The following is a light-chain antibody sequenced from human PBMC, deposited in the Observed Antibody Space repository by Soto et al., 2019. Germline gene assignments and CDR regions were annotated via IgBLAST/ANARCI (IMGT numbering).Light chain of an antibody. Sequence: DIQMTQSPSTLSASVGDRVTITCRASQSISNWLAWYQQKPGKAPKLLIYEASSLESGVPSRFSGSGSGTEFTLTISSLQPDDFATYYCQQYNRSSGTFGQGTKVEIK. CDR3: QQYNRSSGT. J-gene: IGKJ1*01. V-gene: IGKV1-5*03. CDR2: EAS. CDR1: QSISNW.